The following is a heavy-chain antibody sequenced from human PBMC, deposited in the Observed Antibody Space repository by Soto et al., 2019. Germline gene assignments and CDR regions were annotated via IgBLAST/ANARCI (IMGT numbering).Heavy chain of an antibody. CDR2: INAGNGKT. V-gene: IGHV1-3*01. CDR3: ARAGDDCSTTNCYMIDY. CDR1: GYTITTYA. J-gene: IGHJ4*02. D-gene: IGHD2-2*02. Sequence: QVQLVQSGVAVKKPGASVKVSCKASGYTITTYAMHWVRQAPGQRLEWMGWINAGNGKTKYSQKFQGRVTITRDTSATTAYMELSSLRSEDTAVYYCARAGDDCSTTNCYMIDYWGQGTLVTVSS.